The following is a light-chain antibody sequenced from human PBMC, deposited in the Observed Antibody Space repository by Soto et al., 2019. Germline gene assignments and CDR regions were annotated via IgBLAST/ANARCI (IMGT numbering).Light chain of an antibody. Sequence: QSVLTQPASVSGSPGQSITISCTGTSSDVGSYNLVSWYQQHPGKAPKLMIYEGSKRPSGVSNRFSGSKSGNTASLTISGLQAEDEAAYYCCSYAGSPYVVFGGGTKLTVL. CDR3: CSYAGSPYVV. V-gene: IGLV2-23*01. CDR1: SSDVGSYNL. J-gene: IGLJ2*01. CDR2: EGS.